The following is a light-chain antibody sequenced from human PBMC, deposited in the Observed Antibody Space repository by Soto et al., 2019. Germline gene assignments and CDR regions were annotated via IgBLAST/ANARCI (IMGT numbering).Light chain of an antibody. CDR1: QSVTNY. CDR3: QQYGYLVT. J-gene: IGKJ4*01. CDR2: DAS. V-gene: IGKV3-11*01. Sequence: EICLTQSPYTLSLSPGERATLTCRASQSVTNYIAWYQQRPGQAPRLLIYDASNRATGVPARFSGSGSGTDFTLTISRLEPEDFAMYYCQQYGYLVTFGGGTKVDIK.